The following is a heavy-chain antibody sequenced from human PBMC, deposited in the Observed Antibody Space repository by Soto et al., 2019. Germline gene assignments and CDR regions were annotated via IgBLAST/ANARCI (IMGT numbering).Heavy chain of an antibody. J-gene: IGHJ4*02. D-gene: IGHD7-27*01. CDR1: GYSFSNYW. CDR2: ISPGDSDT. V-gene: IGHV5-51*01. Sequence: EVQLVQSGAEVKKPGESLKISCKGSGYSFSNYWIGWVRQMPGKGLEWMTLISPGDSDTRYSPSFQGQVTISADKSISTAYLQWSSLKASDTAIYYCARRNTWGRDFDFWGQGTLVTVSS. CDR3: ARRNTWGRDFDF.